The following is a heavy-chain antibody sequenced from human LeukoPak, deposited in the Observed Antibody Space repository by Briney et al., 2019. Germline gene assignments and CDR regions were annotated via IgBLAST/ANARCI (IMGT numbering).Heavy chain of an antibody. CDR2: ITGNSGTA. J-gene: IGHJ6*03. D-gene: IGHD1-26*01. CDR1: GFSLSNYG. CDR3: AKSGASPLYHMDV. V-gene: IGHV3-23*01. Sequence: GGSLGLSCAASGFSLSNYGMNWVRQAPGKGLEWVSGITGNSGTAYLAGSVRGRFTISRGESKNTLYLQMSSLRVDDTAIYYCAKSGASPLYHMDVWGKGATVTVSS.